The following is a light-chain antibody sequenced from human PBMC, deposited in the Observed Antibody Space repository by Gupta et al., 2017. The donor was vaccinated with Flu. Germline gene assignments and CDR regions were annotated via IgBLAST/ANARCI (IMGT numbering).Light chain of an antibody. J-gene: IGLJ3*02. CDR2: KDS. CDR3: QSADNRGTYPWV. Sequence: YELTQPPSMTVSPGQTATITCSGDALPKQYSYWYQQKAGQAPILMIFKDSERPSGISERFSGSSSGTIVTLTINNVQAEDEADYYCQSADNRGTYPWVFGGGTKLTVL. CDR1: ALPKQY. V-gene: IGLV3-25*02.